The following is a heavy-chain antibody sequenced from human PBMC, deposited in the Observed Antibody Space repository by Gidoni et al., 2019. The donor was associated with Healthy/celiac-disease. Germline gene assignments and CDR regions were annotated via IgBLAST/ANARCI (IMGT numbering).Heavy chain of an antibody. Sequence: EVQLVESGGALLQPGGSLRLSCAASGFTVSSNYMSWVRQAPGKGLEWVSFIYSGGSTYYADSVKGRFTISRDNSKNTLYLQMNSLRAEDTAVYYCARAPNPDWYFDLWGRGTLVTVSS. CDR1: GFTVSSNY. V-gene: IGHV3-53*01. J-gene: IGHJ2*01. D-gene: IGHD7-27*01. CDR3: ARAPNPDWYFDL. CDR2: IYSGGST.